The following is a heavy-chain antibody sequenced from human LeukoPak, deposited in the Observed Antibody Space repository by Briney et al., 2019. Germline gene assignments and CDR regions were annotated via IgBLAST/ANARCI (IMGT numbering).Heavy chain of an antibody. CDR2: IIPIFGTA. D-gene: IGHD4-17*01. CDR1: GGTFSSYA. J-gene: IGHJ4*02. Sequence: SVKVSCKASGGTFSSYAISWVRQAPGQGLEWMGRIIPIFGTANYAQKFQGRVTITTEESTSTAYMELSSLRSEDTAVYYCARDLYGDSCHWGQGTLVTVSS. CDR3: ARDLYGDSCH. V-gene: IGHV1-69*05.